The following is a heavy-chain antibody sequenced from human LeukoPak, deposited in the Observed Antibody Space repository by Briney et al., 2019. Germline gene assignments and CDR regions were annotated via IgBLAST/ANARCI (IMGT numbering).Heavy chain of an antibody. D-gene: IGHD6-13*01. CDR1: GYSFTTYW. CDR2: IYPGDSDT. V-gene: IGHV5-51*01. Sequence: GESLKISCKGSGYSFTTYWIGWVRQMPGKGLEWMGIIYPGDSDTRYSPSFQGQVTISADKAISTAYLQWSSLKASDTAMYYCVRRGIAVAAADYFFDYWGQGTLVTVSS. J-gene: IGHJ4*02. CDR3: VRRGIAVAAADYFFDY.